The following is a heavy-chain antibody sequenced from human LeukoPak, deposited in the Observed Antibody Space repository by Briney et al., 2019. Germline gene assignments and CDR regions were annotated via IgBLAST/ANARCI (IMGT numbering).Heavy chain of an antibody. CDR3: ARGAYTYGHPPSLDY. D-gene: IGHD5-18*01. V-gene: IGHV4-59*01. Sequence: SETLSLTCTVSGGSISSYYWSWIRQPPGKGLEWVGYIYYSGSTNYNPSFKSRVTISVDTSKNQFSLKLSSVTAADTAVYYCARGAYTYGHPPSLDYWGQGTLVTVSS. J-gene: IGHJ4*02. CDR2: IYYSGST. CDR1: GGSISSYY.